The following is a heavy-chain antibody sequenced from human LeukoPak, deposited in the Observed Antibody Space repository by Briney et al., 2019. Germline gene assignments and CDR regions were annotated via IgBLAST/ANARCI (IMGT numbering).Heavy chain of an antibody. D-gene: IGHD6-19*01. CDR1: GFTFSSYG. Sequence: GGSLRLSCAASGFTFSSYGMHWVRQAPGKGLEWVAVISYDGSNKYYADSVKGRFTISRDNSKNTLYLQMNSLRAEDTAVYYCAKEVHSSGWYFRDGMDVWGQGTTVTVSS. CDR3: AKEVHSSGWYFRDGMDV. V-gene: IGHV3-30*18. J-gene: IGHJ6*02. CDR2: ISYDGSNK.